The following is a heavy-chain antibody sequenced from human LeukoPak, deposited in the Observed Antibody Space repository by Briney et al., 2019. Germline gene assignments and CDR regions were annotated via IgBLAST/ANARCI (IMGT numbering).Heavy chain of an antibody. V-gene: IGHV1-69*04. CDR2: IIPILGIA. CDR3: ASQPDMYYYDSSGYQPIDY. CDR1: GVTFSSYA. D-gene: IGHD3-22*01. J-gene: IGHJ4*02. Sequence: GSSVKVSCKASGVTFSSYAISWVRQAPGQGLEWMGRIIPILGIANYAQKFQGRVTITADKSTSTAYMELCSLRSEDTAVYYCASQPDMYYYDSSGYQPIDYWGQGTLVTVSS.